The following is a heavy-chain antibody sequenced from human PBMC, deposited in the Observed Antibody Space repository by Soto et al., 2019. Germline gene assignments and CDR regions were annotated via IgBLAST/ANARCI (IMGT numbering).Heavy chain of an antibody. CDR1: AGSISSGGFY. J-gene: IGHJ4*02. V-gene: IGHV4-31*03. Sequence: QVQLQESCPGLVKPSQTLSLICTVSAGSISSGGFYWSCIRQHPGKGLESIGYIYSSGSTYYNPSLKSRITISIDTSKNQFSLNLNSVTAADTAMYYCARGIFGVGPEYWGQGTLVTVSS. D-gene: IGHD3-3*01. CDR3: ARGIFGVGPEY. CDR2: IYSSGST.